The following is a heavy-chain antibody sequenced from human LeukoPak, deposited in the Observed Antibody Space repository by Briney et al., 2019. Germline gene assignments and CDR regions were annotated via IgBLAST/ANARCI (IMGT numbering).Heavy chain of an antibody. CDR1: GGSISSSSYY. D-gene: IGHD6-13*01. CDR3: ARGVVAAAGRTFDF. V-gene: IGHV4-39*07. Sequence: PSETLSLTCTVSGGSISSSSYYWGWICQPPGKGLEWIGSIYYSGSTYYNPSLKSRVTISLDTSKNQFSLKLSSVTAADTAVYYCARGVVAAAGRTFDFWGQGTLVTVSS. CDR2: IYYSGST. J-gene: IGHJ4*02.